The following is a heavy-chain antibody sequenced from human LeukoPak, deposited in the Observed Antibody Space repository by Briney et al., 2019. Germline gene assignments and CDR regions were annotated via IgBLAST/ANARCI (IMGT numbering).Heavy chain of an antibody. D-gene: IGHD2-21*01. CDR2: INPNSGGT. CDR1: GYTFTGYY. Sequence: ASVKVSCKASGYTFTGYYMHWVRQAPGQGLEWMGWINPNSGGTNYAQKFQGRVTMTRDTSISTAYMELSRLRSDDTAVYYCARDHSGGDGYNFDYWGQGTLVTVSS. CDR3: ARDHSGGDGYNFDY. V-gene: IGHV1-2*02. J-gene: IGHJ4*02.